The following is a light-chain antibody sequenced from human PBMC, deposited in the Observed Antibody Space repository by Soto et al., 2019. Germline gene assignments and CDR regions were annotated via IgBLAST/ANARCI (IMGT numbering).Light chain of an antibody. CDR2: GEF. J-gene: IGKJ2*01. V-gene: IGKV3-20*01. CDR3: QQYGSRRYT. CDR1: QSVSSSY. Sequence: EIVLTQSPGTLSLSPGEIATLSCRASQSVSSSYLAWYQQKPGQAPRLLIYGEFRRANGIPDRFSGSGSGTDFTLTISRLEPEDFAVYYCQQYGSRRYTFGQGTKLEIK.